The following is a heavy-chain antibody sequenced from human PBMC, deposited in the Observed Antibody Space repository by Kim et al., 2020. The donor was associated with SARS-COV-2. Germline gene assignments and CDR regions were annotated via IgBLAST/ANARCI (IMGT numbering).Heavy chain of an antibody. CDR3: AKAPPPGSYYGGLHDF. Sequence: GGSLRLSCAASGFTFGHYAIHWVRQPPGKGLEWVSGISWNNDTIGYRDSVKGRFTISRDNAKNSVFLQMNGLRVDDTALYYCAKAPPPGSYYGGLHDFWGQGTLVTISS. V-gene: IGHV3-9*01. D-gene: IGHD3-10*01. CDR2: ISWNNDTI. J-gene: IGHJ4*02. CDR1: GFTFGHYA.